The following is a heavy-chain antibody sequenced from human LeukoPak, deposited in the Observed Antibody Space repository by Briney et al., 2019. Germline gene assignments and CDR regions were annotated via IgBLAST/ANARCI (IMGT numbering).Heavy chain of an antibody. D-gene: IGHD6-13*01. CDR2: ISYDGSNK. CDR3: ARVRSSSWYDLNFGY. J-gene: IGHJ4*02. V-gene: IGHV3-30*04. Sequence: GGSLRLSCAASGFTFSSYAMSWVRQAPGKGLEWVAVISYDGSNKYYADSVKGRFTISRDNSKNTLYLQMNSLRAEDTAVYYCARVRSSSWYDLNFGYWGQGTLVTVSS. CDR1: GFTFSSYA.